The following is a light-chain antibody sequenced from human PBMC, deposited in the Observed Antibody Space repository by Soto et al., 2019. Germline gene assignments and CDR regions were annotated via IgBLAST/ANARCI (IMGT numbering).Light chain of an antibody. CDR1: SSDVGSYNL. Sequence: QSVLTQPASVSGSPGQSITISCTGTSSDVGSYNLVSWYQQYPGKAPKLMIYEGSKRPSGVSNRFSGSKSGNTASLTISGLRAEDEADYYCCSYAGSSTWVFGGGTNVTVL. CDR3: CSYAGSSTWV. V-gene: IGLV2-23*01. CDR2: EGS. J-gene: IGLJ2*01.